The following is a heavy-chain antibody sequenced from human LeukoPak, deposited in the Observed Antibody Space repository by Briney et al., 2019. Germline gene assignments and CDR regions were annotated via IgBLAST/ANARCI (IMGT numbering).Heavy chain of an antibody. CDR1: GGTFSSYT. CDR3: ARRDYYDSSGSLDY. D-gene: IGHD3-22*01. Sequence: SVKVSCKASGGTFSSYTISWVRQAPGQGLEWMGRIIPILGIANYAQRFQGRVTITADKSTSTACMELSSLRSEDTAVYYCARRDYYDSSGSLDYWGQGTLVTVSS. CDR2: IIPILGIA. J-gene: IGHJ4*02. V-gene: IGHV1-69*02.